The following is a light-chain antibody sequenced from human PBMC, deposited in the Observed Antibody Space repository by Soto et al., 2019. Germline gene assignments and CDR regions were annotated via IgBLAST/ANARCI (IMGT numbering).Light chain of an antibody. Sequence: EIVLTQSPATLSLSPGERATLSCRASQSVSNYLAWYQQKPGQAPRLLIYDTSNMATGIPPRFSGSGSGTDFTLTISRLEPEDFALYYCQQRSNWPSWTFGQGTKVELK. CDR2: DTS. CDR1: QSVSNY. J-gene: IGKJ1*01. CDR3: QQRSNWPSWT. V-gene: IGKV3-11*01.